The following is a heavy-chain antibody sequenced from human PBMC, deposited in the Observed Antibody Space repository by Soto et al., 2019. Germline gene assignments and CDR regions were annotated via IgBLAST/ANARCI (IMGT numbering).Heavy chain of an antibody. CDR1: GFTFKGYT. Sequence: PGGSLRLSCRASGFTFKGYTMNWVRQAPGKGLEWVAVISYDGSNKYYADSVKGRFTISRDNSKNTLYLQMNSLRAEDTAVYYCARAPASGYYDVVLIYWGQGTLVTVSS. CDR2: ISYDGSNK. CDR3: ARAPASGYYDVVLIY. D-gene: IGHD3-22*01. V-gene: IGHV3-30-3*01. J-gene: IGHJ4*02.